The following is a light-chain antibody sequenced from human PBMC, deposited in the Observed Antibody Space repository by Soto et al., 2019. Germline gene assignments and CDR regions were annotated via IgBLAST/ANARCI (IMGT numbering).Light chain of an antibody. V-gene: IGKV3-15*01. CDR3: QQYGDWPGA. CDR2: GAS. Sequence: IVLTQSSTTLSLSPGERATLSCGASRGVSSYLAWYQQKPGQEPRLLIYGASTRATGIPARFSGSGSGTEYTLTISSLQSEDFAVYYCQQYGDWPGAFGEGTKVDIK. J-gene: IGKJ4*01. CDR1: RGVSSY.